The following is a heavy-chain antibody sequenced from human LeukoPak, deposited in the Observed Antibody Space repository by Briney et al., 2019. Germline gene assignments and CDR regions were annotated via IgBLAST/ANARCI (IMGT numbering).Heavy chain of an antibody. CDR2: IRYDGSNK. V-gene: IGHV3-30*02. CDR3: AKDSYLHYDSSGYYYNYYYYYMDV. Sequence: PVGSLRLSCAASGFTFSSYGMHWVRQAPGKGLEWVAFIRYDGSNKYYADSVKGRFTISRDNSKNTLYLQMNSLRAEDTAVYYCAKDSYLHYDSSGYYYNYYYYYMDVWGKGTTVTVSS. J-gene: IGHJ6*03. D-gene: IGHD3-22*01. CDR1: GFTFSSYG.